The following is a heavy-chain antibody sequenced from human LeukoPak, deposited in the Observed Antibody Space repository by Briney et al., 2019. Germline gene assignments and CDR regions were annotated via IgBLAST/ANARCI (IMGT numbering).Heavy chain of an antibody. V-gene: IGHV3-74*01. Sequence: PGGSLRLSCAASGFIFSTYWMHWVRQAPGKGLEWVSRIKSDGSSTSYADSVKGRFTISRDNAKNTLHLQMNSLRAEDTAVYYCARDIQYWGQGTLVTVSS. J-gene: IGHJ4*02. CDR2: IKSDGSST. CDR1: GFIFSTYW. CDR3: ARDIQY.